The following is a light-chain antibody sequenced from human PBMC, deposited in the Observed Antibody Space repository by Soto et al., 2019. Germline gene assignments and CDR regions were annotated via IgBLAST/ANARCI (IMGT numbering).Light chain of an antibody. V-gene: IGKV3-20*01. CDR2: DTS. CDR1: QTLSNSF. CDR3: QQYGTSEII. J-gene: IGKJ5*01. Sequence: EIVLPQSQGTLSWSPGSRATTSWTASQTLSNSFIAWYKQKPGQAPRLRSDDTSSRATGVTDRDSASGSGKDFTRTSSRLEPEDFAVFFCQQYGTSEIIFGQGTRLEI.